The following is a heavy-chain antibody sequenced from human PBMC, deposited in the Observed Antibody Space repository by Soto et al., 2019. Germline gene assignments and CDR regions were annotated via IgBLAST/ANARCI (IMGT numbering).Heavy chain of an antibody. D-gene: IGHD6-6*01. Sequence: ASVKVSCKASGYTFTNYCITWVRQAPGQGLEGMGWISANNGKAHYAQRFQGRVTITADESTSTAYMELSSLRSEDTAVYYCASAIAATNAFDVWGQGTMVTVS. CDR3: ASAIAATNAFDV. J-gene: IGHJ3*01. CDR1: GYTFTNYC. CDR2: ISANNGKA. V-gene: IGHV1-18*01.